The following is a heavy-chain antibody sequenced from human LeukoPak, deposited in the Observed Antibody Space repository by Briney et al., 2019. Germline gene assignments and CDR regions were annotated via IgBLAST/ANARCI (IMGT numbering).Heavy chain of an antibody. J-gene: IGHJ4*02. CDR2: ISSSSSYI. V-gene: IGHV3-21*01. Sequence: GGSLRLSCAASGFTFSSYSMNWVRQAPGKGLEWVSSISSSSSYIYYADSVKGRFTISRDNAKNSLYLQMNSLRAEDTAVYYCAREGIAVAGIDYWGQGTLVTVSS. CDR3: AREGIAVAGIDY. D-gene: IGHD6-19*01. CDR1: GFTFSSYS.